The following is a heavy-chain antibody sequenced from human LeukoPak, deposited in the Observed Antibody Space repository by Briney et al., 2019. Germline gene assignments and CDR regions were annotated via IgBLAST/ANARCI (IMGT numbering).Heavy chain of an antibody. Sequence: SQTLSLTCTVSGGSISSGSYYWSWIRQPAGKGLEWIGRIYTSGSTNYNPSLKSRVTISVDTSKNQFSLKLSSVTAADTAVYYCARANFHGSGSYYQWYYYYYMDVWGKGTTVTISS. CDR2: IYTSGST. D-gene: IGHD3-10*01. CDR3: ARANFHGSGSYYQWYYYYYMDV. J-gene: IGHJ6*03. V-gene: IGHV4-61*02. CDR1: GGSISSGSYY.